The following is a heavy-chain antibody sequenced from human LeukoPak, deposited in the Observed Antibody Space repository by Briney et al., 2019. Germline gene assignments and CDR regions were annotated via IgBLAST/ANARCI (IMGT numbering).Heavy chain of an antibody. J-gene: IGHJ5*02. D-gene: IGHD3-3*01. V-gene: IGHV1-69*05. CDR3: ARRDYDFWSGSEGNWFDP. Sequence: SVKVSCKASGGTFSSYAISWVRQAPGQGLEWMGRIIPIFGTANYAQKFQSRVTITTDESTSTAYMELSSLRSEDTAVYYCARRDYDFWSGSEGNWFDPWGQGTLVTVSS. CDR2: IIPIFGTA. CDR1: GGTFSSYA.